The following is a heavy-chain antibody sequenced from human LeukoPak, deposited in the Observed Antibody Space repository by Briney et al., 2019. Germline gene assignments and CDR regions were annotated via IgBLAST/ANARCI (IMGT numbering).Heavy chain of an antibody. CDR1: GYTFTGYY. CDR2: INPNSGGT. D-gene: IGHD6-19*01. CDR3: ARGMSRQWLVP. V-gene: IGHV1-2*06. Sequence: ASVTVSCTASGYTFTGYYMHWVRQAPGQGLEWMGRINPNSGGTNYAQKFQGRVTMTRDTSISTAYMELSRLRSDDTAVYYCARGMSRQWLVPWGQGTLVTVSS. J-gene: IGHJ5*02.